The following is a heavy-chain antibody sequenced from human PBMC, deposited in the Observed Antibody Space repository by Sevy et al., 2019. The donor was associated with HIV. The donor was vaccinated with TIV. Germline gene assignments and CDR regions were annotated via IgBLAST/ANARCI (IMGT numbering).Heavy chain of an antibody. CDR1: GFSLSTTGVG. CDR2: IYWNDDK. V-gene: IGHV2-5*01. D-gene: IGHD2-15*01. CDR3: AHSPWWELPTTGTYWFFDI. Sequence: SGPTLVKPTQTLTLTCTFSGFSLSTTGVGVGWIRQPPGKALEWLALIYWNDDKYYSPSLKSRLTITKDTSNNQVVLTMSNVDPVDTATFYCAHSPWWELPTTGTYWFFDIWGRGTLVTVSS. J-gene: IGHJ2*01.